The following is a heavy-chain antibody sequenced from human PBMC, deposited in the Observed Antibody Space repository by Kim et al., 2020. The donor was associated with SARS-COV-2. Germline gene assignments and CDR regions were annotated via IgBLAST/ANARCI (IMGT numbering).Heavy chain of an antibody. CDR2: INHSGST. V-gene: IGHV4-34*01. CDR3: ARGPRGFDY. CDR1: GGSFSGYY. Sequence: SETLSLTCAVSGGSFSGYYWSWIRQPPGKGLEWIGEINHSGSTNYNPSLQSRVTISVDTSKNQFSLQLSSVTAADTAAYYCARGPRGFDYWGQGTLVTVS. J-gene: IGHJ4*02.